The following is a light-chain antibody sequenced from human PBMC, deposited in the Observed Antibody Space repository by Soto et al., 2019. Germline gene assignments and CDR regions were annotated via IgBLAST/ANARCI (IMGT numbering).Light chain of an antibody. J-gene: IGKJ4*01. Sequence: EIVLTQSPGTLSLSPGETATLSCRASQTIGKTYLAWYQQKPGQAPRLLIFGTSSRATGIPDRFSGSGSGIDFTLSISRLEPEDFAVYYCQQYASSPLLTFGGGTKVDIK. V-gene: IGKV3-20*01. CDR1: QTIGKTY. CDR3: QQYASSPLLT. CDR2: GTS.